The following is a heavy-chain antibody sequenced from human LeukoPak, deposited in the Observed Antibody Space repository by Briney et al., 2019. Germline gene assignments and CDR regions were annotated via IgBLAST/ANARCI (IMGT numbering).Heavy chain of an antibody. J-gene: IGHJ4*02. D-gene: IGHD3-3*01. V-gene: IGHV4-30-4*01. CDR3: ARREGEWLSFAIDY. Sequence: PSQTLSLTCTVSGGSISSGGYYWTWIRQHPGKGLEWIGNIYHSGNTYYNPSLKSRVTISVDTSKNQFSLKLSSVTAADTAVYYCARREGEWLSFAIDYWGQGTLVTVSS. CDR1: GGSISSGGYY. CDR2: IYHSGNT.